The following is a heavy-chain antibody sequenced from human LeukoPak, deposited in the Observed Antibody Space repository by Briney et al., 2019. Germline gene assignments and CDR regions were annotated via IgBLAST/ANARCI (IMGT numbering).Heavy chain of an antibody. CDR2: SKNRANNKANTYTT. D-gene: IGHD3-9*01. Sequence: GGSLRLSCAASGFTVSDHDMDWVRQAPGKGLEWVGRSKNRANNKANTYTTEYAASVKGRFTISRDESQNSLYLQMNSLTTEDTAVYYCAVWLEGVCYWGQGTLVTVSS. CDR1: GFTVSDHD. CDR3: AVWLEGVCY. V-gene: IGHV3-72*01. J-gene: IGHJ4*02.